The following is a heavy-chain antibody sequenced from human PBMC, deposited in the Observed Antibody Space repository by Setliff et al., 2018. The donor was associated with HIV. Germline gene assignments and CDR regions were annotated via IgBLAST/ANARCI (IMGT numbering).Heavy chain of an antibody. CDR2: IYSSGST. CDR3: ARPAGKGSYYGDDAFDL. CDR1: SGSISSGSYY. V-gene: IGHV4-61*02. J-gene: IGHJ3*01. D-gene: IGHD1-26*01. Sequence: TLSLTCTVSSGSISSGSYYWSWIRQPAGKGLEWIGRIYSSGSTNYNPSLKSRVSMSVDTSKNQFSLKVDSVTAADTAVYYCARPAGKGSYYGDDAFDLWGQGTMVTVSS.